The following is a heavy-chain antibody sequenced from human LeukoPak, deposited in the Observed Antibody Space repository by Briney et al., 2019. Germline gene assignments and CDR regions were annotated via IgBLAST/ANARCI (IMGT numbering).Heavy chain of an antibody. V-gene: IGHV3-30*04. CDR3: AREAVIVAYYFDY. D-gene: IGHD3-22*01. J-gene: IGHJ4*02. CDR2: ISYDGSNK. CDR1: GFTFSSYA. Sequence: GSLRLSCAASGFTFSSYAMHWVRQAPGKGLEWVAVISYDGSNKYYADSVKGRFTISRDNSKNTLYLQMNSLRAEDTAVYYRAREAVIVAYYFDYWGQGTLVTVSS.